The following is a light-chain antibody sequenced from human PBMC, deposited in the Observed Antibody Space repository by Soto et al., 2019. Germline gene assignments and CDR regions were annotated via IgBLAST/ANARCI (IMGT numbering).Light chain of an antibody. J-gene: IGKJ4*01. V-gene: IGKV3-20*01. CDR2: GAS. CDR3: QQYGSPPL. CDR1: QSVLSSY. Sequence: IVLTQSPATLSVSPGERATLSCRASQSVLSSYLAWYKQKPGQAPRLLIYGASSRATGIPDRFSGSGSGTDFTLTIRRLEPEDFAVYYCQQYGSPPLFGGGTKVDIK.